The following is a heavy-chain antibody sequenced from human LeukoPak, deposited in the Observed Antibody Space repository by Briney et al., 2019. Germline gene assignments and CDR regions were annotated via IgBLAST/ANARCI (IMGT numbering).Heavy chain of an antibody. J-gene: IGHJ4*02. Sequence: SETLSLTCVVSGGSVSGYYWGWIRQPPGRGLEWIGYVYYSGSTYYNPSLKSRVTISVDTSKNQFSLKLSSVTAADTAVYYCARGEGDYVYTLPDYWGQGTLVTVSS. CDR3: ARGEGDYVYTLPDY. CDR1: GGSVSGYY. V-gene: IGHV4-59*02. CDR2: VYYSGST. D-gene: IGHD4-17*01.